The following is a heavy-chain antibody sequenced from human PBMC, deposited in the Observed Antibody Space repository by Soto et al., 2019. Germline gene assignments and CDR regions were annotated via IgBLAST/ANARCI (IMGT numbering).Heavy chain of an antibody. CDR2: IYYSGST. V-gene: IGHV4-30-4*01. CDR1: GGSISSGDYY. D-gene: IGHD3-10*01. J-gene: IGHJ4*02. CDR3: ARAYGSGSYYSDYIDY. Sequence: PSETLSLTCTVSGGSISSGDYYWSWIRQPPGKGLEWIGYIYYSGSTYYNPSLKSRVTISVDTSKNQFSLKLSSVTAADTAVYYCARAYGSGSYYSDYIDYWGQGTLVTVSS.